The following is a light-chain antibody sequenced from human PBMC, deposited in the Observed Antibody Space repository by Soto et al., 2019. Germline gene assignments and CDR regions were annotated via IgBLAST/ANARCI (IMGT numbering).Light chain of an antibody. J-gene: IGKJ4*01. V-gene: IGKV3-20*01. CDR2: GES. Sequence: EIVLTQSPGTLSLSPGERATLSCRASQSVSSSYLAWYQQKTGQAPRILIYGESSRATGIPDRFSGSGSGTDLTLTISRLEPEDFAVYYCQQYGSSPPTCGGGTKVDIK. CDR3: QQYGSSPPT. CDR1: QSVSSSY.